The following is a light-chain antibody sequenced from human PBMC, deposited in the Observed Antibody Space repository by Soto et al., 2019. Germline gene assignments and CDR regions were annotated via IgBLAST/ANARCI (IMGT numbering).Light chain of an antibody. J-gene: IGKJ2*01. V-gene: IGKV1-39*01. Sequence: DIQMIQSPSSLSASVGDRVTITCRASQSISTHLNWYQQKPGKAPKLLINAASSLQSGVPSRFSGSGSGTDFTLTISSLQPEDFATYYCQQSYSTPHTFGQGTNLEIK. CDR2: AAS. CDR3: QQSYSTPHT. CDR1: QSISTH.